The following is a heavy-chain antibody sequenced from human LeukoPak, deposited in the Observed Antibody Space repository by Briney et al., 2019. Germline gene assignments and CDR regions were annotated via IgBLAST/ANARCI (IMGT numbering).Heavy chain of an antibody. CDR1: GGTFSSYA. V-gene: IGHV1-69*04. D-gene: IGHD3-16*01. CDR2: IIPIFGIA. CDR3: ARDESLGEPVY. Sequence: ASVKVSCKASGGTFSSYAISWVRQASGQGLEWMGRIIPIFGIANYAQKFQGRVTITADKSTSTAYMELSSLRSEDTAVYYCARDESLGEPVYWGQGTLVTVSS. J-gene: IGHJ4*02.